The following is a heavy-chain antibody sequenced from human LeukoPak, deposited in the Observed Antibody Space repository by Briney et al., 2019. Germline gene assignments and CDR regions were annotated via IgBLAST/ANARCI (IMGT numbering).Heavy chain of an antibody. D-gene: IGHD6-13*01. CDR2: IYENGGTT. V-gene: IGHV3-23*01. Sequence: PGGSLRLSCVGSGFTFRSHAMSWVRQAPEKGLEFVSGIYENGGTTYYADSVKGRFTISRDNSKNTLYLQMNRLRAEDTALYYCAKDDRLHEAAVGDDFDYWGQGTLATVSS. J-gene: IGHJ4*02. CDR3: AKDDRLHEAAVGDDFDY. CDR1: GFTFRSHA.